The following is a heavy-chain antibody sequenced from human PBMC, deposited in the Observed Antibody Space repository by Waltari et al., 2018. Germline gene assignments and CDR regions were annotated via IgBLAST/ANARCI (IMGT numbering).Heavy chain of an antibody. CDR3: ARNYYDSSGYYLYYYYYGMDV. CDR1: GGSISSGSYY. V-gene: IGHV4-61*02. D-gene: IGHD3-22*01. CDR2: IYTSGST. Sequence: QVQLQESGPGLVKPSQTLSLTCTVSGGSISSGSYYWSWIRQPAGTGLEWIGRIYTSGSTNYNPSLKSRVTISVDTSKNQFSLKLSSVTAADTAVYYCARNYYDSSGYYLYYYYYGMDVWGQGTTVTVSS. J-gene: IGHJ6*02.